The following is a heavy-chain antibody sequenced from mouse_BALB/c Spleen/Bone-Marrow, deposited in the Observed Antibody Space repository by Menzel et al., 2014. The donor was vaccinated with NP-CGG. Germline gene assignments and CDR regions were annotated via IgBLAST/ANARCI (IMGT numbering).Heavy chain of an antibody. CDR1: GYTLTNNW. CDR3: TRGSSYVGYAMDY. J-gene: IGHJ4*01. Sequence: QVQLQQPGAELVRPGASVKLSCKASGYTLTNNWINWVKQRPGQGLEWIGNIYPSDSYTNCNQKFKDKATLTVDKSSSTAYMQLSSPTSEDSAVYYCTRGSSYVGYAMDYWGQGTSVTVSS. V-gene: IGHV1-69*02. D-gene: IGHD1-1*01. CDR2: IYPSDSYT.